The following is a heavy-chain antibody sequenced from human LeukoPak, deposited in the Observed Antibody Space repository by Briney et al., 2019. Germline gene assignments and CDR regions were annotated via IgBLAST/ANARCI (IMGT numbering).Heavy chain of an antibody. J-gene: IGHJ5*02. Sequence: PSQTLSLTCAVSGGSLSSGAYSWSWIRQPPGKGLEWIGYIYHSGSTYYNPSLKSRVTISVGRSKNQFSLKLSSVTAADTAVYYCARARDFWSGYYLDPWGQGTLVTVSS. V-gene: IGHV4-30-2*01. CDR1: GGSLSSGAYS. CDR3: ARARDFWSGYYLDP. D-gene: IGHD3-3*01. CDR2: IYHSGST.